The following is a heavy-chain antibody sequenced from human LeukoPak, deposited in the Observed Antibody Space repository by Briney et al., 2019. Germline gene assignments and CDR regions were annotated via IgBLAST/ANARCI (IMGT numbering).Heavy chain of an antibody. D-gene: IGHD6-13*01. V-gene: IGHV4-39*01. CDR2: IYYSGST. J-gene: IGHJ5*02. CDR3: ARLISAGTPTGGP. CDR1: GGSISSSSYY. Sequence: SETLSLTCTVSGGSISSSSYYWGWIRQPPGKGLEWTGSIYYSGSTYYNPSLKSRVTISVDTSKNQFSLKLSSVTAADTAVYYCARLISAGTPTGGPWGQGTLVTVSS.